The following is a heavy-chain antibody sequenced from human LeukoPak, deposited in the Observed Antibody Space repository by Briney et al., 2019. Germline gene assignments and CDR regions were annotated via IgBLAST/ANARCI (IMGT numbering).Heavy chain of an antibody. CDR2: IYTSGST. V-gene: IGHV4-4*07. D-gene: IGHD6-19*01. Sequence: SQTLSLTCTVSGASISSYYWSWIRQPAGKGLEWIGRIYTSGSTNYNPSLKSRVTMSVDTSKNQFSLKLSSVTAADTAVYYCARVGAVAGGYYYYYYMDVWGKGTTVTVSS. CDR1: GASISSYY. J-gene: IGHJ6*03. CDR3: ARVGAVAGGYYYYYYMDV.